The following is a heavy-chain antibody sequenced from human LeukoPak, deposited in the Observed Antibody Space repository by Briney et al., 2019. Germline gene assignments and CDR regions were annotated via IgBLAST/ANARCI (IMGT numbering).Heavy chain of an antibody. D-gene: IGHD3-3*01. Sequence: SETLSLTCTVSGGSISSSSYYWGWIRQPPVKGLEWIGSIDYSGGTYFSPSLRSRVTLSVDTSKNQFSLNLISVTAADTAVYYCARGPSITIFGVVMYTWFDPWGQGTPVSVSS. J-gene: IGHJ5*02. CDR2: IDYSGGT. CDR1: GGSISSSSYY. V-gene: IGHV4-39*07. CDR3: ARGPSITIFGVVMYTWFDP.